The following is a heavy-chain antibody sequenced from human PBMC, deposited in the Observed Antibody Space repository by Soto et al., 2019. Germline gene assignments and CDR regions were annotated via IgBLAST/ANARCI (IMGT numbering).Heavy chain of an antibody. CDR3: AREDEITGTTGHYYYGMDV. J-gene: IGHJ6*02. Sequence: ASVKVSCKASGGTFSSYAISWVRQAPGQGLEWMGGIIPILGTANYAQKFQGRVTITADESTSTAYMELSSLRSEDTAVYYCAREDEITGTTGHYYYGMDVWGQGTTVTVSS. D-gene: IGHD1-7*01. CDR2: IIPILGTA. V-gene: IGHV1-69*13. CDR1: GGTFSSYA.